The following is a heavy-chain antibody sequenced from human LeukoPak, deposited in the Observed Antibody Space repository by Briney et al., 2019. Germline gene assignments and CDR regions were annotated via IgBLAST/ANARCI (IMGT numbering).Heavy chain of an antibody. D-gene: IGHD5-18*01. V-gene: IGHV4-59*12. CDR3: ARDHGYSSFDY. CDR2: IYYSGST. CDR1: GGSISSYY. Sequence: SETLSLTCTVSGGSISSYYWSWIRQPPGKGLEWIGYIYYSGSTYYNPSLKSRVTISVDTSKNQFSLKLSSVTAADTAVYYCARDHGYSSFDYWGQGTLVTVSS. J-gene: IGHJ4*02.